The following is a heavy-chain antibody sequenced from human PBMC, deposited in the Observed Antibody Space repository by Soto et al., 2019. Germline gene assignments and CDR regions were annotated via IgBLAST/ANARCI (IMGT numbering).Heavy chain of an antibody. Sequence: PSETLSLTCTVSGGSISSSSYYWGWIRQPPGEGLEWIGSIYYSGSTYYNPSLKSRVTISVDTSKNQFSLKLSSVTAADTAVYYCARHSITTVTRPGFDYWGQGTLVTVSS. CDR2: IYYSGST. CDR1: GGSISSSSYY. V-gene: IGHV4-39*01. CDR3: ARHSITTVTRPGFDY. J-gene: IGHJ4*02. D-gene: IGHD4-17*01.